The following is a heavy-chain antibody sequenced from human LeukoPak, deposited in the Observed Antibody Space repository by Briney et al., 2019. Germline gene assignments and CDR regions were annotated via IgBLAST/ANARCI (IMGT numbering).Heavy chain of an antibody. V-gene: IGHV1-2*02. CDR1: GYTFTGYY. CDR2: INPNSGGT. J-gene: IGHJ3*02. Sequence: ASVKVSCKASGYTFTGYYMHWVRQAPGQGLEWMGWINPNSGGTNYAQKFQGRVTMTRDTSISTAYMELSRLRSDDTAVYYCARDRSGGLASTLDAFDIWGQGTKVTVSS. D-gene: IGHD3-10*01. CDR3: ARDRSGGLASTLDAFDI.